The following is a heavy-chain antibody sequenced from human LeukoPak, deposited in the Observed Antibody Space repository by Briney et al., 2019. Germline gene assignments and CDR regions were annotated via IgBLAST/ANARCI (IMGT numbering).Heavy chain of an antibody. Sequence: ASVKVSCKSSGYIFTDYYMHWVRQAPGQGLEWMGWINTKTGGTNYAQKFQGRVTMTRDTSINTAYMELSRLRSDDTAVYYCARVDGSPDYWGQGTLVTVSS. CDR2: INTKTGGT. CDR3: ARVDGSPDY. J-gene: IGHJ4*02. D-gene: IGHD2-15*01. V-gene: IGHV1-2*02. CDR1: GYIFTDYY.